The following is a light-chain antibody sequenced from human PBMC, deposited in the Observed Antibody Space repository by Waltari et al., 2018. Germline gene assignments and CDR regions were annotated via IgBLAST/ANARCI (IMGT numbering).Light chain of an antibody. CDR2: PNT. CDR3: QSYDTSLRSSV. J-gene: IGLJ2*01. CDR1: SSNIGAAYD. Sequence: QSVLTQPPSVSGAPGQRVTISCTGSSSNIGAAYDVHWYQQIPGTAPKLLIYPNTKRPSGVPDRFSGSKSGTSASLAITGLQAEDEADYYCQSYDTSLRSSVFGGGTKLTVL. V-gene: IGLV1-40*01.